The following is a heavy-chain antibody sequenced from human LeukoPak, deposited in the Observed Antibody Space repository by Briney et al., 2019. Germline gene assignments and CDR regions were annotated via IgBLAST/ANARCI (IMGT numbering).Heavy chain of an antibody. V-gene: IGHV4-4*09. CDR1: GGSISSYY. J-gene: IGHJ4*02. D-gene: IGHD3-22*01. CDR3: ARTYYYDSSGYHYGYYFDY. Sequence: SETLSLTCTVSGGSISSYYWSWIRQPPGKGLEWIGYIYTSGSTDYNPSLKSRVTISVDTSKNQFSLKLSSVTAADTAVYYCARTYYYDSSGYHYGYYFDYWGQGTLVTVSS. CDR2: IYTSGST.